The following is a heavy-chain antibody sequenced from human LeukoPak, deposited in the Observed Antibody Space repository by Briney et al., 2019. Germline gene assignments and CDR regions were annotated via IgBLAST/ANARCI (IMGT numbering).Heavy chain of an antibody. J-gene: IGHJ6*03. CDR2: ISGSGGRT. CDR3: AKVAARRNPYYYYYMDV. Sequence: PGGSLRLSCAASGFTFSTYAMSWVRQAPGKGLEWVSTISGSGGRTYFADSVRGRFSISRDNSKNTLYLQMNSLRAEDTAVYYCAKVAARRNPYYYYYMDVWGKGTTVTVSS. V-gene: IGHV3-23*01. CDR1: GFTFSTYA. D-gene: IGHD6-6*01.